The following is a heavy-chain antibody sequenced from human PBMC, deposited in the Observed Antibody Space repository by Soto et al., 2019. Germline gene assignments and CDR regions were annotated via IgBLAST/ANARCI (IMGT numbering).Heavy chain of an antibody. CDR1: GGSISSYY. CDR3: ARVRYGMDV. J-gene: IGHJ6*02. Sequence: QVQLQESGPGLVKPSETLSLTCTVSGGSISSYYWSWIRQPPGKGLEWIGYIYYSGSTNYNPSLTRRVTISVDPAKNQFSLKLSSVTAADTAVYYCARVRYGMDVWGQGTTVTVSS. V-gene: IGHV4-59*01. CDR2: IYYSGST.